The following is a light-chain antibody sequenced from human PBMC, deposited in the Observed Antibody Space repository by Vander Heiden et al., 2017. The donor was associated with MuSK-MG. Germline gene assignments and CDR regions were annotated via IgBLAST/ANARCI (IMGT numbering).Light chain of an antibody. J-gene: IGKJ2*01. V-gene: IGKV1-39*01. Sequence: DIQMTQSPSSLSASVGDTVTITCRASQHIAIYLNWYQQKPGKAPRLLIYSAHTLQSGVPSRFSGSGSGTDFTLTIRRLQPEDFATYSCQESDSTPYTFGQGTKMEIK. CDR1: QHIAIY. CDR2: SAH. CDR3: QESDSTPYT.